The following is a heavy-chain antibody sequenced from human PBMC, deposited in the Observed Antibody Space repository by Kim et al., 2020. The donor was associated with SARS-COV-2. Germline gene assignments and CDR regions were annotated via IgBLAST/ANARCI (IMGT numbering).Heavy chain of an antibody. CDR2: IYPGDSDT. J-gene: IGHJ4*02. CDR1: GYSFTSYW. Sequence: GESLKISCKGSGYSFTSYWIGWVRQMPGKGLEWMGIIYPGDSDTRYSPSFQGQVTISADKSISTAYLQWSSLKASDTAMYYCARQVTHTLKEYYDFWSGFPYYFDYWGQGTLVTVSS. D-gene: IGHD3-3*01. V-gene: IGHV5-51*01. CDR3: ARQVTHTLKEYYDFWSGFPYYFDY.